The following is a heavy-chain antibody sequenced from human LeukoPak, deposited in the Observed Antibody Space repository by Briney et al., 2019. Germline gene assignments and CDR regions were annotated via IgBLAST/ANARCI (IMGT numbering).Heavy chain of an antibody. CDR3: ARVRKGLFSSSWYPEYYFDY. J-gene: IGHJ4*02. CDR2: IYHSGST. V-gene: IGHV4-38-2*01. CDR1: GYPISSGYY. Sequence: SETLSLTCAVSGYPISSGYYWGWIRQPPGKGLEWIGSIYHSGSTYYNPSLKSRVTISVDTSKNQFSLKLSSVTAADTAVYYCARVRKGLFSSSWYPEYYFDYWGQGTLVTVSS. D-gene: IGHD6-13*01.